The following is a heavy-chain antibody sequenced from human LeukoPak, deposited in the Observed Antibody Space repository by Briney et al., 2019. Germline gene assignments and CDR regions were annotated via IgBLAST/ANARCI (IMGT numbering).Heavy chain of an antibody. CDR3: ARGRYCSGGSCYWSPYRWFDP. D-gene: IGHD2-15*01. J-gene: IGHJ5*02. V-gene: IGHV4-38-2*02. CDR2: VYNSGST. CDR1: GYSISSGYY. Sequence: SETLSLTCTVSGYSISSGYYWAWIRQPPGKELEWIGSVYNSGSTYYNPSLKSRVTISVDTSKNQFSLKLSSVTAADTAVYYCARGRYCSGGSCYWSPYRWFDPWGQGTLVTVSS.